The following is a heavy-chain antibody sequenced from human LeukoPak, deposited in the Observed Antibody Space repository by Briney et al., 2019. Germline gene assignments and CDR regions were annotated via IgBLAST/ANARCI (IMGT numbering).Heavy chain of an antibody. V-gene: IGHV4-34*01. Sequence: SETLSLTCAVYGASFSGFYWTWIRQPPGKGLEWIGEINHSGRTNYNPSLKSRVTISVDTSKNQFSLKLSSVTAADTAVYYCARAIRYFGYYYYYMDVWGKGTTVTISS. CDR3: ARAIRYFGYYYYYMDV. CDR1: GASFSGFY. J-gene: IGHJ6*03. CDR2: INHSGRT. D-gene: IGHD3-9*01.